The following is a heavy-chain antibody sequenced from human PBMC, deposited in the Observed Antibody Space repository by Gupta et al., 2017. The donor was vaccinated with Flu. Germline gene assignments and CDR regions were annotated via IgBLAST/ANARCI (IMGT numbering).Heavy chain of an antibody. D-gene: IGHD6-13*01. Sequence: EVQLLESGGDLVQPGGSLRLSCAASGFTFSRYGMSWVRQAPGKGLEWVSTFTRTGDTYYTDSVKGRFTISRDNSKNTLYLQMSSLRAEDTAIYYCAKDVPYGTTWYGRGESWGQGTLVTVSS. J-gene: IGHJ5*02. CDR1: GFTFSRYG. CDR3: AKDVPYGTTWYGRGES. V-gene: IGHV3-23*01. CDR2: FTRTGDT.